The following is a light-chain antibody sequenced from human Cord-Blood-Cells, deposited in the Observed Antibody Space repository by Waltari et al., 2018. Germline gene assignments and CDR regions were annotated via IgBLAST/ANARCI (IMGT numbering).Light chain of an antibody. V-gene: IGLV2-14*01. CDR3: SSYTSSSTWV. CDR1: SSDVGGYNY. Sequence: QSALTQPASVSGSPGQSITISCTGTSSDVGGYNYVSWYQQHPGKAPNLMIYDVRKRSSGVSHRFSGSKSGNTASLTISGLQAEDEADYYCSSYTSSSTWVFGGGTKLTVL. CDR2: DVR. J-gene: IGLJ3*02.